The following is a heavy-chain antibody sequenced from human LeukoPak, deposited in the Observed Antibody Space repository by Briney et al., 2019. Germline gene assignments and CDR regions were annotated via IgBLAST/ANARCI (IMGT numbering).Heavy chain of an antibody. D-gene: IGHD2-21*01. CDR2: IYPGDSDT. J-gene: IGHJ4*02. CDR3: ARHMLCGGATTCLDY. Sequence: HGESLKISCKGSGYSFTSYWIGWVRQMPGKGLEWMGIIYPGDSDTRYSPSFQGQVTISADKSISTAYLQWSSLKASDTAMYYCARHMLCGGATTCLDYWGQGTLVTVSS. V-gene: IGHV5-51*01. CDR1: GYSFTSYW.